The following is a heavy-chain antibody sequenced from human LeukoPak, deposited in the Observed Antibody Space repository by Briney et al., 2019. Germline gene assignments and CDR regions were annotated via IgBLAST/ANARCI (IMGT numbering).Heavy chain of an antibody. CDR3: VRQTYSGWAAFDV. D-gene: IGHD6-19*01. J-gene: IGHJ3*01. V-gene: IGHV4-39*01. CDR1: GGSISSCSYY. Sequence: SETLSLTCTVSGGSISSCSYYWGRVPPPTGRGLNWIGTIYYSGSTYYNPSIQSPVTIYVDTYKNQFSLNPSSVTATDTAVYYCVRQTYSGWAAFDVWGQGTMVTVSS. CDR2: IYYSGST.